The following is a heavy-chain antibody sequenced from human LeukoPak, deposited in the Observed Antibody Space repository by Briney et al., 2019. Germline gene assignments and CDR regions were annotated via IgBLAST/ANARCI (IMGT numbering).Heavy chain of an antibody. V-gene: IGHV3-64D*06. J-gene: IGHJ4*02. CDR3: VKDSSSGSYFDY. CDR2: ISSNGGST. CDR1: GFTFSRYA. D-gene: IGHD3-10*01. Sequence: GGSLRLSCSASGFTFSRYAMHWVRQAPGKGLEYVSAISSNGGSTYYADSVKGRFTISRDNSRNTLHLQMSSLRVEDTAVYYCVKDSSSGSYFDYRGQGALVTVSS.